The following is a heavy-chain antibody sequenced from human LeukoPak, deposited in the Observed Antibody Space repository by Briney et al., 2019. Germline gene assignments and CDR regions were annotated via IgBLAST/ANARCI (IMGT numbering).Heavy chain of an antibody. V-gene: IGHV5-51*01. CDR3: ARRSLITYSSSWYFDY. J-gene: IGHJ4*02. CDR1: GYSFTSYW. Sequence: GESLKISCKGSGYSFTSYWIGWVRQMPGKGLEWMGIIYPGDSDTRYSPSFQSHVTISADKTISTAYLQWSSLKASDTAMYYCARRSLITYSSSWYFDYWGQGTLVTVSS. CDR2: IYPGDSDT. D-gene: IGHD6-13*01.